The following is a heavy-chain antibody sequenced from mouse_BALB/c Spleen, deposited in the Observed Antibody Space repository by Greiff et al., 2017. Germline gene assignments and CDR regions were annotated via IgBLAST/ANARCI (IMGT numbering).Heavy chain of an antibody. D-gene: IGHD1-1*01. V-gene: IGHV5-6-5*01. J-gene: IGHJ3*01. Sequence: EVMLVESGGGLVKPGGSLKLSCAASGFTFSSYAMSWVRQTPEKRLAWVASISSGGSTYYPDSVKGRFTISRDNARNILYLQMSSLRSEDTAMYYCARGRDYGPWFAYWGQGTLVTVSA. CDR1: GFTFSSYA. CDR2: ISSGGST. CDR3: ARGRDYGPWFAY.